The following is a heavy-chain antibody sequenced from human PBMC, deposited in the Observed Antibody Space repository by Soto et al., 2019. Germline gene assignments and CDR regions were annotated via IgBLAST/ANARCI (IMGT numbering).Heavy chain of an antibody. CDR3: ARVSDFWSGDHDPKKFDI. CDR1: GGTFSSYA. J-gene: IGHJ3*02. CDR2: IIPIFGTA. V-gene: IGHV1-69*13. Sequence: ASVKVSCKASGGTFSSYAISWVRQAPGQGLEWMGGIIPIFGTANYAQKFQGRVTITADDSTSTAYMELSSLRSEDTAVYYCARVSDFWSGDHDPKKFDIWGQGTMVTVSS. D-gene: IGHD3-3*01.